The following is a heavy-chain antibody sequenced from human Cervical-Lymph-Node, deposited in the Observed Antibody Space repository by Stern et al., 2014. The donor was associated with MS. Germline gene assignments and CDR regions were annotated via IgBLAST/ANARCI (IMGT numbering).Heavy chain of an antibody. CDR3: ARPGDDTAKYGLDV. Sequence: VQLVESGAEVKKPGESLKISCKGSGYSFATYWIGWVRQMPGKGLEWMGIIYPGDSDTRYSPSFQGQVAISDDTSISHASLHWSSLKSSDTAMYYCARPGDDTAKYGLDVWGQGTTVTVSS. V-gene: IGHV5-51*03. J-gene: IGHJ6*02. CDR2: IYPGDSDT. CDR1: GYSFATYW. D-gene: IGHD5-18*01.